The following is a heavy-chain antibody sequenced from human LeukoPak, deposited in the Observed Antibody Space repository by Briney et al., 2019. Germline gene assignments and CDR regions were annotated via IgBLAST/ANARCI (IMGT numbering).Heavy chain of an antibody. CDR2: VYNSGNS. J-gene: IGHJ4*02. D-gene: IGHD6-13*01. CDR1: GGSISGYY. CDR3: ARAHSNNWRFDY. Sequence: SDTLSLTCTVSGGSISGYYWSWIRQPPGKGLEWIGYVYNSGNSDYNPSLKSRGSISVDTSKNQLSLKLSSVTAADTAVYYCARAHSNNWRFDYWGQGTLVTVSS. V-gene: IGHV4-59*07.